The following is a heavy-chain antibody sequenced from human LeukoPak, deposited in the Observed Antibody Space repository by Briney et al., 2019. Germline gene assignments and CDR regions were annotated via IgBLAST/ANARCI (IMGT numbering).Heavy chain of an antibody. Sequence: PSETLSLTCTVSGGSIRSSSYYWSWIRQPPGKGLEWIGYIYYSGSTNYNPSLKSRVTISVDTSKNQFSLKLSSVTAADTAVYYCARVYDPDYYFDYWGQGTLVTVSS. CDR3: ARVYDPDYYFDY. CDR2: IYYSGST. D-gene: IGHD2/OR15-2a*01. CDR1: GGSIRSSSYY. V-gene: IGHV4-61*01. J-gene: IGHJ4*02.